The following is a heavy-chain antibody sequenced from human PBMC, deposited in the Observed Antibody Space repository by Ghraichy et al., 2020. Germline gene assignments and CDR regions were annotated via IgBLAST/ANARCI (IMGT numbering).Heavy chain of an antibody. CDR3: ARELDYSNAPSGYYFDY. J-gene: IGHJ4*02. CDR2: TYYRSKWYN. D-gene: IGHD4-11*01. Sequence: SQTLSLTRAISGDSVSSNSAAWNWIRQSPSRGLEWLGRTYYRSKWYNDYAVSVKSRITINPDTSKNQFSLQLNSVTPEDTAVYYCARELDYSNAPSGYYFDYWGQGTLVTVSS. V-gene: IGHV6-1*01. CDR1: GDSVSSNSAA.